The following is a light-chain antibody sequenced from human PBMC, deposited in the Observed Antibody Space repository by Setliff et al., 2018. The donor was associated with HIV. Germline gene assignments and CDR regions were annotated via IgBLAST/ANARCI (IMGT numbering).Light chain of an antibody. CDR2: GNN. Sequence: QSALAQPPSASGTPGQRVTISCSGSSSNIGSNIVNWYQQLPGTAPKLLIYGNNQRPSGVPDRFSGSKSGTSASLAISGLQSEDEADYYCAAWDDNLNAYVFGTGTKVTV. V-gene: IGLV1-44*01. CDR3: AAWDDNLNAYV. J-gene: IGLJ1*01. CDR1: SSNIGSNI.